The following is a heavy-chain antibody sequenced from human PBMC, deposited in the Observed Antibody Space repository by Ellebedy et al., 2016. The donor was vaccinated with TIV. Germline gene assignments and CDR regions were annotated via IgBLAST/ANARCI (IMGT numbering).Heavy chain of an antibody. J-gene: IGHJ4*02. CDR2: ISAYNGHT. CDR1: GYTFTSHG. Sequence: ASVKVSCKASGYTFTSHGISWVRQAPGQGLEWLGWISAYNGHTNYAQKIQGRVAMTTDTSTSTAYMELRSLRSDDTAVYYCATIAARLGYWGQGTLVTVSS. CDR3: ATIAARLGY. D-gene: IGHD6-6*01. V-gene: IGHV1-18*01.